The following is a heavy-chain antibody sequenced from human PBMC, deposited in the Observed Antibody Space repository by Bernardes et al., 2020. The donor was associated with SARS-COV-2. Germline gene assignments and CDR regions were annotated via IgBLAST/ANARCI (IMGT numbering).Heavy chain of an antibody. J-gene: IGHJ6*02. Sequence: GGSLRLSCAASGFTVSSYGMHWVRQAPGKGLEWVAIISYDGSNKYYADSVKGRFTISRDNSKYTLYLQMNSLRAEDTAVYYCARDAGFRDYFYAMDVWGQGTTVTVSS. D-gene: IGHD3-10*01. CDR1: GFTVSSYG. V-gene: IGHV3-30*03. CDR3: ARDAGFRDYFYAMDV. CDR2: ISYDGSNK.